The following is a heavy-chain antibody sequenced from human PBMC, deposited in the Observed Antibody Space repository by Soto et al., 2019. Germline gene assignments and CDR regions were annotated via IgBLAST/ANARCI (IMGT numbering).Heavy chain of an antibody. V-gene: IGHV4-59*01. CDR1: GGSISSYY. J-gene: IGHJ4*02. CDR2: IYYSGST. Sequence: SETLSLTCTFSGGSISSYYWSWIRQPPGKGLEWIGYIYYSGSTNYNPSLKSRVTISVDTSKNQFSLKLSSVTAADTAVYYCASSANTYYDYIWGSRTFDYWGQGTLVTVSS. D-gene: IGHD3-16*01. CDR3: ASSANTYYDYIWGSRTFDY.